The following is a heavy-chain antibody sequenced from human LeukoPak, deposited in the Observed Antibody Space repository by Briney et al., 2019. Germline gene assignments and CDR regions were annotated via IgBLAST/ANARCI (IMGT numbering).Heavy chain of an antibody. D-gene: IGHD2-8*01. CDR3: ARAGMLHAFDI. J-gene: IGHJ3*02. CDR1: GGSISSYY. Sequence: SETLSLTGTVSGGSISSYYWSWIRQPPGKGLEWIGYIYYSGSTNYNPSLKSRVTISVDTSKNQFSLKLSSVTAADTAVYYCARAGMLHAFDIWGQGTMVTVSS. V-gene: IGHV4-59*01. CDR2: IYYSGST.